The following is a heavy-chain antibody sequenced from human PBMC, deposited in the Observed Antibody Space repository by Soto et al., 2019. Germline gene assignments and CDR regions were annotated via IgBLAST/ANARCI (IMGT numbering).Heavy chain of an antibody. J-gene: IGHJ5*02. V-gene: IGHV1-69*13. CDR1: GGTFSSYA. CDR3: ARDLGVSNHNWFDP. CDR2: IIPIFGTA. Sequence: GASVKVSCKASGGTFSSYAISWVRQAPGQGLEWMGGIIPIFGTANYAQKFQGRVTITADESTSTAYMELSSLRSEDTAVYYCARDLGVSNHNWFDPWGQGTLVTVSS. D-gene: IGHD4-4*01.